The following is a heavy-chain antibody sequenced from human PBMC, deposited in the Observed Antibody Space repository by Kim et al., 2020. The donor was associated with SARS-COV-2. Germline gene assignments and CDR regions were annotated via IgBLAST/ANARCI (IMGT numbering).Heavy chain of an antibody. CDR1: EDTFNNSV. D-gene: IGHD1-1*01. V-gene: IGHV1-69*13. CDR3: ARVGRTGTTSPTAYYYFYGMDG. J-gene: IGHJ6*02. Sequence: SVKVSCKASEDTFNNSVINWVRQAPGQGLEWMGGIIPIFGTPNYAQKFQGRVTITADESTSTAYMELSSLRSDDTAVYYCARVGRTGTTSPTAYYYFYGMDGWGQGTTVTVSS. CDR2: IIPIFGTP.